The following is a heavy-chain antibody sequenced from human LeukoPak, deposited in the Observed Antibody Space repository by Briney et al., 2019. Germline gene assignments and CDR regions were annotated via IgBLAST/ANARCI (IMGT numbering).Heavy chain of an antibody. J-gene: IGHJ4*02. CDR1: GLTVSSNY. CDR2: MYSGGTT. V-gene: IGHV3-53*01. Sequence: GGSVRLSCAASGLTVSSNYMSWARQAPGKGLEWVSVMYSGGTTYYADSVKGRFTVSRDNSKNTLFLQMNSLRAEDTAVYYCAKDGGLWVSAHWGDSWGRGTLVTVSS. CDR3: AKDGGLWVSAHWGDS. D-gene: IGHD7-27*01.